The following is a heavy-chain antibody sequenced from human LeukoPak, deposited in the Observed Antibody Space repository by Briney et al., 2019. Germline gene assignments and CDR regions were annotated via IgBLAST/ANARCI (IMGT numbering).Heavy chain of an antibody. J-gene: IGHJ4*02. Sequence: GGSLRLYCAASGFTFDDYAMHWVRQAPGKGLEWVSGINWKSDNLDYADSVKGRFIISRDNAKNSLFLQMNTLRAEDTGFYYCAKDVVDGGTKYFDHWGQGVLVTVSS. D-gene: IGHD3-16*01. CDR2: INWKSDNL. V-gene: IGHV3-9*01. CDR1: GFTFDDYA. CDR3: AKDVVDGGTKYFDH.